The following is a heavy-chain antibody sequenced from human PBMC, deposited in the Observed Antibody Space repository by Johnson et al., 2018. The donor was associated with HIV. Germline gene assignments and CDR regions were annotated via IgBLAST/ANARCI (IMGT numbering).Heavy chain of an antibody. Sequence: VQLVESGGGLVQPGGSLRLSCAAAGFTFDDYGMSWVRQAPGKGLEWVSGINWNGVRTGYLDSMKGRFTISRDNAKNSLYLQMNSLRAEDTAVYYCARDSGIAAALDAFDIWGQGTMVTVSS. CDR3: ARDSGIAAALDAFDI. CDR2: INWNGVRT. J-gene: IGHJ3*02. V-gene: IGHV3-20*04. CDR1: GFTFDDYG. D-gene: IGHD6-13*01.